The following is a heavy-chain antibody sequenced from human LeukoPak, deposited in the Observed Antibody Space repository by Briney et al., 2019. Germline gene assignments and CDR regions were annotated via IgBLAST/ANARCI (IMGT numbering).Heavy chain of an antibody. CDR1: GFTFSSYW. J-gene: IGHJ4*02. V-gene: IGHV3-74*01. Sequence: GGALRLSCAASGFTFSSYWMHWVRQAPGKGLVWVSRINSDGSSTSYADSVKGRFTISRDNAKNTLYLQVNSLRAEDTAVYYCARGSSSWYLDYWGQGTLVTVSS. CDR3: ARGSSSWYLDY. D-gene: IGHD6-13*01. CDR2: INSDGSST.